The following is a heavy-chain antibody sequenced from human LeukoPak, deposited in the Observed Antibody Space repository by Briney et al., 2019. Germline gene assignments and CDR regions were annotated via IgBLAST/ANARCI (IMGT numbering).Heavy chain of an antibody. D-gene: IGHD2-2*01. CDR3: ARDDCSTTTCYGNKDYYYGMDV. CDR2: ISYDGSNK. V-gene: IGHV3-30-3*01. Sequence: GGSLRLSCAASGFTFSSYAMHWVRQAPGKGLEWVAVISYDGSNKYYADSVKGRFTISRDNSKNTLYLEMNSLRAEDTAVYFCARDDCSTTTCYGNKDYYYGMDVWGQGTTVTVSS. J-gene: IGHJ6*02. CDR1: GFTFSSYA.